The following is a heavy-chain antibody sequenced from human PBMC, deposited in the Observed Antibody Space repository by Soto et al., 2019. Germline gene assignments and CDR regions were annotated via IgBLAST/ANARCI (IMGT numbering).Heavy chain of an antibody. J-gene: IGHJ4*02. Sequence: QVQLVESGGGVVQPGRSLRLSCAASGFTFSSYAMHWVRQAPGKGLEWVAVISYDGSNKYYADSVKGRFTISRDNSNNTLYLQMNSLRAEDTAVYYCARSLVVVAATQGVDDYWCQGTLVTVSS. CDR2: ISYDGSNK. CDR1: GFTFSSYA. CDR3: ARSLVVVAATQGVDDY. V-gene: IGHV3-30-3*01. D-gene: IGHD2-15*01.